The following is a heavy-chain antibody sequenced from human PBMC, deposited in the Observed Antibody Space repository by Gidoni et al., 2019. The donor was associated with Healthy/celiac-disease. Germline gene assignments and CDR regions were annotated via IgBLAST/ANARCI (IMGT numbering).Heavy chain of an antibody. CDR1: GGSISSYY. V-gene: IGHV4-4*07. J-gene: IGHJ5*02. CDR3: ARGGRRRDRGWFDP. D-gene: IGHD3-22*01. Sequence: QVQLQESGPGLVKPSETLSLTCTVSGGSISSYYGSWIRQPAGQGLEWIGRIYTSGSTNYNPSLKSRVTMSVDTSKNQFSLKLSSVTAADTAVYYCARGGRRRDRGWFDPWGQGTLVTVSS. CDR2: IYTSGST.